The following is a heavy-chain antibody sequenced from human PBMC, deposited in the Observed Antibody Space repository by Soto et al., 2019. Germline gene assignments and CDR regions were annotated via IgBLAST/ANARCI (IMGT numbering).Heavy chain of an antibody. D-gene: IGHD2-2*01. CDR1: GYTFTGYY. CDR3: ARVGYCSSTRGYGSVAFAI. Sequence: GASVKVSCKASGYTFTGYYMHWVRQAPGQGLEWMGWINPNSGGTNYAQKFQGWVTMTRDTSISTAYMELGRLRSDDTAVYYCARVGYCSSTRGYGSVAFAIWGQGTMVTVSS. V-gene: IGHV1-2*04. CDR2: INPNSGGT. J-gene: IGHJ3*02.